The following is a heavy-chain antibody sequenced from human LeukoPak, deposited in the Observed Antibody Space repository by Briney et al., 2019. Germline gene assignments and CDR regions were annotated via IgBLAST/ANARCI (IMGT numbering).Heavy chain of an antibody. CDR3: ARQVDTTMALPDY. CDR2: ISAYNGNT. D-gene: IGHD5-18*01. Sequence: ASVKVSCKASGYTFTSYGISGVRQAPGQGLEWMGWISAYNGNTNYAQKLQGRVTMTTDTSTSTAYMELRSLRSDDTAMFYCARQVDTTMALPDYWGQGTLVTVSS. V-gene: IGHV1-18*01. CDR1: GYTFTSYG. J-gene: IGHJ4*02.